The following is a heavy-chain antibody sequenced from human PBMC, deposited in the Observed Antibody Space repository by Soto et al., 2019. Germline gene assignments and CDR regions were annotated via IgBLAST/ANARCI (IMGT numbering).Heavy chain of an antibody. V-gene: IGHV3-15*01. Sequence: PGGSLRLSCAASGFTLSNAWMSWVRQAPGKGLEWVGRIKSKTDGGTTDSAAPMKGRITISRGDSKNSLYLQMKSLKTDGTAVYYCTTDGGVATTRYCYYGMDVWGQGTTFTVSS. CDR2: IKSKTDGGTT. J-gene: IGHJ6*02. CDR1: GFTLSNAW. CDR3: TTDGGVATTRYCYYGMDV. D-gene: IGHD3-16*01.